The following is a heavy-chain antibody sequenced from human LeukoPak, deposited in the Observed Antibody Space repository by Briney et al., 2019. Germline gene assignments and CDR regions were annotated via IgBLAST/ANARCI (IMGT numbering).Heavy chain of an antibody. V-gene: IGHV4-4*07. CDR2: IYTSGRT. CDR1: VGSISSYY. D-gene: IGHD6-13*01. J-gene: IGHJ6*03. Sequence: PSETLSLTCTVSVGSISSYYWSWIRQPAGKGLEWIGRIYTSGRTNFNPSLKSRVTMSVGTSQDQFALKLSSVTAADTAVYYCARDLRGSSSWYSSYYYYMDVWGKGTTVTVSS. CDR3: ARDLRGSSSWYSSYYYYMDV.